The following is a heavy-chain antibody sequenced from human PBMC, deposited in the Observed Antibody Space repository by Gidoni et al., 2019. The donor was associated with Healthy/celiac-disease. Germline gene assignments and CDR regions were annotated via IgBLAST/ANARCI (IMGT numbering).Heavy chain of an antibody. CDR2: ISYDGSNK. CDR1: GFTFSSYA. CDR3: ARDRPFYYDSSGYETDFDY. D-gene: IGHD3-22*01. Sequence: QVQLVESGGGVVQPGRSLRLSCAASGFTFSSYAMHWVRQAPGKGLEWVAVISYDGSNKYYADSVKGRFTISRDNSKNTLYLQMNSLRAEDTAVYYCARDRPFYYDSSGYETDFDYWGQGTLVTVSS. V-gene: IGHV3-30*01. J-gene: IGHJ4*02.